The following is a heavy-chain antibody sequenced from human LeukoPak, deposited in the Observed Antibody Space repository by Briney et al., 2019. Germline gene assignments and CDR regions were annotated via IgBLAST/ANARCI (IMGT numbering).Heavy chain of an antibody. D-gene: IGHD1-26*01. V-gene: IGHV5-51*01. CDR2: IYPGDSDS. CDR3: ARHQEVGAAGYLDV. CDR1: GYTFTSYW. Sequence: GESLKISCKGSGYTFTSYWIGWVRQMPGKGLEWMGIIYPGDSDSRYSPSFQGQVTISVDKSISTAYLQWSSLKGSDTAMYYCARHQEVGAAGYLDVWGKGTTVTVSS. J-gene: IGHJ6*03.